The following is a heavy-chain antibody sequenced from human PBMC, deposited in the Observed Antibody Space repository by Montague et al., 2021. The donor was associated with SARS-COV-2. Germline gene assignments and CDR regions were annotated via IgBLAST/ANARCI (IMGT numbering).Heavy chain of an antibody. CDR2: IYYSRST. V-gene: IGHV4-39*07. J-gene: IGHJ6*02. D-gene: IGHD6-13*01. CDR1: GGSISSSSYY. Sequence: SETLSLTCTVSGGSISSSSYYWGWIRQPPGKGLEWIGSIYYSRSTYYNPSLKSRVTISVDTSQNQFSLKLSSVTAADTAVYYCARVGRQQLVRLSGMDVWGQGTTVTVSS. CDR3: ARVGRQQLVRLSGMDV.